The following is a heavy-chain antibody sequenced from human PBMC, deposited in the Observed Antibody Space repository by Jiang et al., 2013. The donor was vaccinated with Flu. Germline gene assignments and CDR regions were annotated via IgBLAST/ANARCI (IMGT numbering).Heavy chain of an antibody. CDR2: INAGNGNT. CDR1: GYTFTAYA. Sequence: GAEVKKPGASVKVSCKASGYTFTAYAIHWVRQAPGHRLEWMGWINAGNGNTKYSQEFQGRVSITRDTSASTIYMELSSLRSEDMAVYFCARGAESCSSTTCYIFDYWGQGTLVTGLL. J-gene: IGHJ4*02. CDR3: ARGAESCSSTTCYIFDY. V-gene: IGHV1-3*03. D-gene: IGHD2-2*02.